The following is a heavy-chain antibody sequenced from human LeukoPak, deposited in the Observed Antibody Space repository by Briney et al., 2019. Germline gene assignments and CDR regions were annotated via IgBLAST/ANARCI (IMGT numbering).Heavy chain of an antibody. Sequence: GESLKISCKGSGYSFTSYWIGWVRQMPGKGLEWMGIIYPGDSDTRYSPSFQGQVTISADKSTSTAYLQWSSLKASDTAMYYCARPGSGYYDNTGPGHWGQGTLVTVSS. D-gene: IGHD3-22*01. CDR3: ARPGSGYYDNTGPGH. CDR2: IYPGDSDT. V-gene: IGHV5-51*01. J-gene: IGHJ4*02. CDR1: GYSFTSYW.